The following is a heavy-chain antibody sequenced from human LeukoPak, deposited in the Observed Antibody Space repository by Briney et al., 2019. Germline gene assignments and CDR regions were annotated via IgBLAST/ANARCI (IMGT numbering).Heavy chain of an antibody. Sequence: SETLSLTCTVSGGSISSYYWSWIRQPPGKGLEWIGYIFHSGSTNYNPSPKSRVTISLDTSKNQFSLKLSSVTAADTAVYYCARDSHRYSGYEGYYMDVWGKGTTVTVSS. CDR3: ARDSHRYSGYEGYYMDV. V-gene: IGHV4-59*01. J-gene: IGHJ6*03. CDR1: GGSISSYY. CDR2: IFHSGST. D-gene: IGHD5-12*01.